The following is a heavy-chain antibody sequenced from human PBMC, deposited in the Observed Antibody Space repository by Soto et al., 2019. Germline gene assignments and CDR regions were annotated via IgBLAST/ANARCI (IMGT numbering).Heavy chain of an antibody. Sequence: SETLSLTCTVSGGSVSSGGYYWSWIRQPPGKGLEWIGYMYDSGTTNYSPSLKSRVTISIDTSKNQISLTLTSVTAADTAVYYCARDAGAIYVSKFDPWGRGTLVTVS. CDR1: GGSVSSGGYY. D-gene: IGHD3-10*02. J-gene: IGHJ5*02. CDR2: MYDSGTT. V-gene: IGHV4-61*08. CDR3: ARDAGAIYVSKFDP.